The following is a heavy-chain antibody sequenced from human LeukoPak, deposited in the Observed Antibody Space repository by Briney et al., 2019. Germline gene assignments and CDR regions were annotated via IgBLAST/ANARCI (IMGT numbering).Heavy chain of an antibody. CDR1: GDSISNSY. J-gene: IGHJ4*02. CDR3: ARVGRGDYVWGSYSFDY. CDR2: ISYTGST. Sequence: PSETLSLPCTVSGDSISNSYWSWIRQPPGKGLEWIGYISYTGSTNYNPSLKSRVTISVDTSKNQFSLKLSSVTAADTAVYYCARVGRGDYVWGSYSFDYWGQGTLVTVSS. V-gene: IGHV4-59*01. D-gene: IGHD3-16*01.